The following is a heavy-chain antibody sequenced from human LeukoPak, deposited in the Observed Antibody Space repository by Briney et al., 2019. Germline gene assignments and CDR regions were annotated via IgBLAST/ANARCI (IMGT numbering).Heavy chain of an antibody. V-gene: IGHV3-23*01. Sequence: GGSLRLSCAASGFTFSSYSMNWVRQAPGKGLEWVSAISGSGDSTYYADSVKGRFTISRDNSKKTLYLQMNSLRAEDTAVYYCARDHRFTFDYWGQGTLVTVSS. CDR2: ISGSGDST. CDR1: GFTFSSYS. CDR3: ARDHRFTFDY. D-gene: IGHD1-14*01. J-gene: IGHJ4*02.